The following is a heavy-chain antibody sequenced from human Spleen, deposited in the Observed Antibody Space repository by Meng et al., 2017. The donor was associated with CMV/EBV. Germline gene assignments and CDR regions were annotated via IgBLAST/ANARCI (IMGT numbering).Heavy chain of an antibody. CDR2: ISSTGKTI. J-gene: IGHJ4*02. D-gene: IGHD4-23*01. CDR1: GFSFSSYT. V-gene: IGHV3-48*04. CDR3: ARGYDYGGNPVDY. Sequence: GESLKISCVASGFSFSSYTMNWVRQAPGKGLEWISYISSTGKTIYYADSVQGRFTISRDNAKNSLYVQMNSLRAEDTAVYYCARGYDYGGNPVDYWGQGTLVTVSS.